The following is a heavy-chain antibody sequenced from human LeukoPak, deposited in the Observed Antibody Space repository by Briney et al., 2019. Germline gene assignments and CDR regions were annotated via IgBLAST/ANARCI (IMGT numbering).Heavy chain of an antibody. V-gene: IGHV1-69*05. D-gene: IGHD1-26*01. J-gene: IGHJ4*02. CDR1: GGTFTSYA. Sequence: SVKVSCKASGGTFTSYAISWVRQAPGQGLEWMGGIIPIFDTANYAQKFQGRVTITTDESTSTAYMELNSLRSEDTAVYYCARDLEKDSGSAPGDYWGQGTPVTVSS. CDR2: IIPIFDTA. CDR3: ARDLEKDSGSAPGDY.